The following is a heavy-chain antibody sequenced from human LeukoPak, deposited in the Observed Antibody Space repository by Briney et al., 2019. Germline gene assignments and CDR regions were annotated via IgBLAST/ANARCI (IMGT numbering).Heavy chain of an antibody. CDR2: IDQYGGQK. Sequence: GGSLRLSRAASGFTFSVYWMTWVRQAPGKGLEWVATIDQYGGQKYYVDSVKGRFTISRDNAENSLFLQMNSLRADDTAVYYCAIEVWFRADSWGQGTLVTVSS. V-gene: IGHV3-7*05. CDR1: GFTFSVYW. CDR3: AIEVWFRADS. D-gene: IGHD3-10*01. J-gene: IGHJ4*02.